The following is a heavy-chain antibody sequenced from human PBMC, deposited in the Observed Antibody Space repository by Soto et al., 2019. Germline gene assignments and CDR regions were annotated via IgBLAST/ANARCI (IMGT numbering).Heavy chain of an antibody. CDR2: TYYRSKWYN. Sequence: SLTCAISGVSVSSNSAAWNWIRQSPSRGLEWLGRTYYRSKWYNDYAVSVKSRITINPDTSKNQFSLQLNSVTPEDTAVYYCARDEALSYSSSSGWFDPRGQGTLVTVSS. D-gene: IGHD6-6*01. V-gene: IGHV6-1*01. CDR3: ARDEALSYSSSSGWFDP. J-gene: IGHJ5*02. CDR1: GVSVSSNSAA.